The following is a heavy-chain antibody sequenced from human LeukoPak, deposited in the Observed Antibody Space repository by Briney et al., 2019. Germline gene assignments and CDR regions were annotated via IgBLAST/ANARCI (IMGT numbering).Heavy chain of an antibody. CDR3: ARQRAAGTWAFDY. D-gene: IGHD6-13*01. CDR2: IYYSGNS. V-gene: IGHV4-39*01. CDR1: GGSISSSSYW. Sequence: KPSETLSLTCSVSGGSISSSSYWWGWIRQPPGKGLEWIVSIYYSGNSYYNPSLKSRVTISVDTSKNQFSLQLSSVTAADTAVYFCARQRAAGTWAFDYWGQGTLLTVSS. J-gene: IGHJ4*02.